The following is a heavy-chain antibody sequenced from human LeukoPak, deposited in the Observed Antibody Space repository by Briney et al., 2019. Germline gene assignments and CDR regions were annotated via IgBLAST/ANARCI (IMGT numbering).Heavy chain of an antibody. Sequence: GGSLRLSCAASGFTFSSYSMNWVRQAPGKGLEWVSHISSSSTTIYYADSVKGRFTISRDNANNSLPLQMNSLRVEDTAVYYCARDREETTSRHFQHWGQGTLVTVSS. V-gene: IGHV3-48*01. CDR2: ISSSSTTI. J-gene: IGHJ1*01. CDR3: ARDREETTSRHFQH. CDR1: GFTFSSYS. D-gene: IGHD4-17*01.